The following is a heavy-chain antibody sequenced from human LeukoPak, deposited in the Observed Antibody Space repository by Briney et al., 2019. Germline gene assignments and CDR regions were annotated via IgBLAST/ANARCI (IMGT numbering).Heavy chain of an antibody. CDR2: ISSSSSYI. D-gene: IGHD2-2*01. Sequence: AGSLPLSCAASGFTFSSYSMNWVRQAPGKGLEWVSSISSSSSYIYYADSVKGRFTISRDNAKNSLHLQLNSLRAEDTAVYYCARDRCPSCYDPCYFDYWGQGTL. CDR3: ARDRCPSCYDPCYFDY. V-gene: IGHV3-21*01. J-gene: IGHJ4*02. CDR1: GFTFSSYS.